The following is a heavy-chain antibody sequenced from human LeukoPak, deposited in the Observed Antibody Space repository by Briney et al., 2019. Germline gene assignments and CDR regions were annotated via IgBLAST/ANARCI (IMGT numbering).Heavy chain of an antibody. Sequence: GGSLRLSCAASGFTFSSYWMSWVRQAPGKRLEWVANIMQDGSDKYYVDSVKGRFTISRDNAKNSLYLQMNSLRAEDTAVYYCAREVACSGGSCSTGLFNYWGQGTLVTVSS. J-gene: IGHJ4*02. CDR3: AREVACSGGSCSTGLFNY. D-gene: IGHD2-15*01. CDR1: GFTFSSYW. V-gene: IGHV3-7*01. CDR2: IMQDGSDK.